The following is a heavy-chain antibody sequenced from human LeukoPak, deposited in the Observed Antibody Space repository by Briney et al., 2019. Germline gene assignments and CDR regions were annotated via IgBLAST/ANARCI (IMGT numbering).Heavy chain of an antibody. CDR1: GFTFSSYA. V-gene: IGHV3-30-3*01. J-gene: IGHJ5*02. D-gene: IGHD6-19*01. CDR2: ISYDGSNK. CDR3: ARDPEVFSGWYVEWTLRGYWFDP. Sequence: GGSLRLSCAASGFTFSSYAMHWVRQAPGKGLEWVAVISYDGSNKYYADSVKGRFTISRDNSKNTLYLQMNSLRAEDTAVYYCARDPEVFSGWYVEWTLRGYWFDPWGQGTLVTVSS.